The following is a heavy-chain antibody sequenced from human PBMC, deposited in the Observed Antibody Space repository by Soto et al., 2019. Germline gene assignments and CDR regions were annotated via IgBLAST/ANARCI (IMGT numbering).Heavy chain of an antibody. Sequence: QVQLVESGGGVVQPGRSLRLSCAASGFTFSSYAMYWVRQAPGKGLEWVAIISYDGSNKHYADSVKGRFTISRDNSKNTLYLQMNSLRVEDTAVYYCARDMGWEDLRGYYYGMDVWDQGTTVTVSS. D-gene: IGHD1-26*01. CDR1: GFTFSSYA. CDR3: ARDMGWEDLRGYYYGMDV. J-gene: IGHJ6*02. V-gene: IGHV3-30-3*01. CDR2: ISYDGSNK.